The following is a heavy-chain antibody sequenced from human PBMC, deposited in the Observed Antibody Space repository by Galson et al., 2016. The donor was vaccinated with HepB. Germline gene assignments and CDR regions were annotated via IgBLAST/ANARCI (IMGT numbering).Heavy chain of an antibody. V-gene: IGHV1-18*01. CDR3: ARTPSAFGGVLPYFDY. Sequence: SVKVSCKASGYTFTSYGISWVRQAPGQGLEWMGWISGYNGNTNYAQNLQGRVTVTTDTSTSTAYMELRSLRSDDTAVYYCARTPSAFGGVLPYFDYWGQGTLVNVAS. CDR1: GYTFTSYG. D-gene: IGHD3-16*01. CDR2: ISGYNGNT. J-gene: IGHJ4*02.